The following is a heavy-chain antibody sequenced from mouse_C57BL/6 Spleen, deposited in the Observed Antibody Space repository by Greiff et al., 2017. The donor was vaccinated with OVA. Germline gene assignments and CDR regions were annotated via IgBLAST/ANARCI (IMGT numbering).Heavy chain of an antibody. D-gene: IGHD2-4*01. V-gene: IGHV1-55*01. J-gene: IGHJ4*01. CDR1: GYTFTSYW. CDR2: IYPGSGST. CDR3: ARVYDYPDYYAMDY. Sequence: QVQLQQPGAELVKPGASVKMSCKASGYTFTSYWITWVKQRPGQGLEWIGDIYPGSGSTNYNEKFKSKATLTVDTSSSTAYMQLSSLTSEDSAVDYCARVYDYPDYYAMDYWGQGTSVTVSS.